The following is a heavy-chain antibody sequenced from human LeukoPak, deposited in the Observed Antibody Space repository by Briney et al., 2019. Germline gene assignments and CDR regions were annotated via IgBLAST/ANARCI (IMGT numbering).Heavy chain of an antibody. CDR2: IGTAGEI. J-gene: IGHJ2*01. Sequence: GSLRLSCAASGFTFRSYDMHWVRQATGKGLEWVSGIGTAGEIYYPGSVKGRFTISRENAKNSLYLQMNSLRAGDTAVYYCARAAYSSTWYSRYFDLWGRGTLVTVSS. CDR3: ARAAYSSTWYSRYFDL. CDR1: GFTFRSYD. V-gene: IGHV3-13*01. D-gene: IGHD6-13*01.